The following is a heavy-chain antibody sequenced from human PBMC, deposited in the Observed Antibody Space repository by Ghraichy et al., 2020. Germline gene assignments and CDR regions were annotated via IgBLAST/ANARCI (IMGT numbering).Heavy chain of an antibody. CDR1: GGSFSGYY. Sequence: SETLSLTCAVYGGSFSGYYWSWIRQPPGKGLEWIGEINHSGSTNYNPSLKSRVTISVDTSKNQFSLKLSSVTAADTAVYYCARTPPPYYYGSGSGYFDYWGQGTLVTVSA. V-gene: IGHV4-34*01. D-gene: IGHD3-10*01. CDR2: INHSGST. CDR3: ARTPPPYYYGSGSGYFDY. J-gene: IGHJ4*02.